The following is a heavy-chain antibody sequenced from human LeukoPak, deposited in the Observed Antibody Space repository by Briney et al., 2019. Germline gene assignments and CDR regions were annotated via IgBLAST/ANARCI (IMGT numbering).Heavy chain of an antibody. V-gene: IGHV4-34*01. CDR1: GGSFSGYY. CDR2: INHSGST. J-gene: IGHJ3*02. D-gene: IGHD2-2*01. CDR3: ARGIVVVPAATSPAFDI. Sequence: PSETLSLTCAVYGGSFSGYYWSWIRQPPGKGLEWIGEINHSGSTNYNPSLKSRVTISVDTSKNQFSLKLSSVTAADTAVYYCARGIVVVPAATSPAFDIWGQGTMVTVSS.